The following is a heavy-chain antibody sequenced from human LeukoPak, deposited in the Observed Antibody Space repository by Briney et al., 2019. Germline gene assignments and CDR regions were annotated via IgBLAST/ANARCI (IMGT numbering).Heavy chain of an antibody. V-gene: IGHV4-59*01. CDR2: IYYCVST. CDR1: GDSISSYY. D-gene: IGHD3-10*01. J-gene: IGHJ4*02. Sequence: SETLSLTCTVSGDSISSYYGSCMPQPPGKGREGIGYIYYCVSTKYNPSLKSRVTIPVEKSKNQFSLKLSSVTAADTAVYYCAGYYYGSGSSYWGQGTLVTVSS. CDR3: AGYYYGSGSSY.